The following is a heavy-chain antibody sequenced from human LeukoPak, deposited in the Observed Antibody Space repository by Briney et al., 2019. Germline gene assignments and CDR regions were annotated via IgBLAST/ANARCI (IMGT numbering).Heavy chain of an antibody. CDR1: GFTFSNAW. CDR2: IKSKTHGGTT. V-gene: IGHV3-15*01. CDR3: ATSGLHWDVFDY. D-gene: IGHD1-1*01. J-gene: IGHJ4*02. Sequence: PGGSLTLSCAASGFTFSNAWMSWVRLAQGKGLERLGRIKSKTHGGTTDYPAPVKGRFSISRDASKNTLYLQMNSLSTEDTAVYSCATSGLHWDVFDYWGQGTLVTVSS.